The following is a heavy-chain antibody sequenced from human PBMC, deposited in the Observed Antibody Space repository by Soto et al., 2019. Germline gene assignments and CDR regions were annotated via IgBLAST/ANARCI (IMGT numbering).Heavy chain of an antibody. J-gene: IGHJ4*02. CDR3: AHSKYCSGGSCPGYFDY. CDR2: IYWNDDK. CDR1: GFSLSTSGVG. V-gene: IGHV2-5*01. D-gene: IGHD2-15*01. Sequence: SGPTLVNPTQTLTLTCTFSGFSLSTSGVGVGWIRQPPGKALVWLALIYWNDDKRYSPSLKSRLTITKDTSKNQVVLTMTNMDPVDTATYYCAHSKYCSGGSCPGYFDYWGQGTLVTVSS.